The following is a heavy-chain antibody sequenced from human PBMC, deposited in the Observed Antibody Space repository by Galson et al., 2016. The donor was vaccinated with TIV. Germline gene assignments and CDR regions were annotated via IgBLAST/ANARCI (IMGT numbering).Heavy chain of an antibody. D-gene: IGHD3-22*01. Sequence: AEVKTTGESLKISCRGSGYPFSGYYIGWVRQVPGKGLEWMGIIYPGNYHTVYSPSFEGQATISADKSTTTAYLQWNSLKASDTAMYYCARHDSSAFSNWYFNLWGRGTLVTVSS. CDR1: GYPFSGYY. CDR2: IYPGNYHT. V-gene: IGHV5-51*01. J-gene: IGHJ2*01. CDR3: ARHDSSAFSNWYFNL.